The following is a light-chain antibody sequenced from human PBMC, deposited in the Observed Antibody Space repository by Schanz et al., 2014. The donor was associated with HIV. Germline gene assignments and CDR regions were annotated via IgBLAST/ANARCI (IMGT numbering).Light chain of an antibody. CDR1: QDISNY. CDR2: DAS. CDR3: QQYSYFST. J-gene: IGKJ1*01. Sequence: DTQMTQSPSSLSASVGDRVTITCQASQDISNYLNWYQQKPGTAPKLLIYDASHLERGVPSRFSGSGSGTDFTLTINSLQPDDFATYYCQQYSYFSTFGQGTKVEIK. V-gene: IGKV1-33*01.